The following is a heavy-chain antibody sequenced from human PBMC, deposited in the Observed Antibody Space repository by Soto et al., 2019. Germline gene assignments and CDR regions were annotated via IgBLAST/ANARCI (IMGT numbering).Heavy chain of an antibody. CDR3: AKQIVVPHGGYYFDY. CDR2: ISYDGSNK. CDR1: GFTFSSYG. J-gene: IGHJ4*02. V-gene: IGHV3-30*18. Sequence: QVQLVESGGGVVQPGRSLRLSCAASGFTFSSYGMHWVRQAPGKGLEWVAVISYDGSNKYYADSVKGRFTSSRDNSKNTLYLQMNSLRAEDTAVYYCAKQIVVPHGGYYFDYWGQGTLVTVSS. D-gene: IGHD3-22*01.